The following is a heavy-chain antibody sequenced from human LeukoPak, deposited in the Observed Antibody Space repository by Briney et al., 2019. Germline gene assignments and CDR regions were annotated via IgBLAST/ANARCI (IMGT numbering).Heavy chain of an antibody. D-gene: IGHD3-10*01. V-gene: IGHV1-24*01. CDR3: ATNLAGGLLWLS. Sequence: ASVKVSCKVSGYTLTELSMHWVRQAPGKGLEWMGGFDPEDGETIYAQKFQGRVTMTEDTSTDTAYMELSSLRSEDTAVYYCATNLAGGLLWLSWGKGPLETVSS. CDR2: FDPEDGET. CDR1: GYTLTELS. J-gene: IGHJ5*02.